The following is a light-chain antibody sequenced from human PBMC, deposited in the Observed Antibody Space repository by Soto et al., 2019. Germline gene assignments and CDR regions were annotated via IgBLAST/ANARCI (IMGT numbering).Light chain of an antibody. CDR2: GAS. Sequence: EIVMTQSPGTLSVSPGERATLACRASQSLSINLAWYQQKPGQAPRLLIFGASTRATGVPARFSGSGSGTEFTLTISSLQSEDFAVYSCQQYKNWPLTFGGGTKVEI. J-gene: IGKJ4*01. CDR3: QQYKNWPLT. CDR1: QSLSIN. V-gene: IGKV3-15*01.